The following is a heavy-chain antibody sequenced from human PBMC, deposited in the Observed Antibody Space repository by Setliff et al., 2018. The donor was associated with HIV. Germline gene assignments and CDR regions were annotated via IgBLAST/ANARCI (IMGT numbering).Heavy chain of an antibody. CDR1: GGSFSDYY. Sequence: KPSETLSLTCAVYGGSFSDYYWSWIRQPPGKGLEWIGEINHSGSTNYNPSLKSRVTMSVDTSKNQFSLGLNSVTAADTAVYYCARQIWNESPGYGFDPWGQGTLVTVSS. V-gene: IGHV4-34*01. D-gene: IGHD3-22*01. J-gene: IGHJ5*02. CDR3: ARQIWNESPGYGFDP. CDR2: INHSGST.